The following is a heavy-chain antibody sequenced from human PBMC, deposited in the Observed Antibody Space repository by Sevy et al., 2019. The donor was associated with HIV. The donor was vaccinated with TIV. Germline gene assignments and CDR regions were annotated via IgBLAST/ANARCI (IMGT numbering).Heavy chain of an antibody. CDR1: GGSINSGDYY. J-gene: IGHJ5*02. D-gene: IGHD3-3*01. Sequence: SETLSLTCTVSGGSINSGDYYWSWIRQHPGKGLEWLGYIYYSGSTYYNPSLKSRITISVDTSKNQFSLKLSSVTAADTAVYYCARSVAKGVVATTANWFDPWGQGTLVTVSS. V-gene: IGHV4-31*03. CDR3: ARSVAKGVVATTANWFDP. CDR2: IYYSGST.